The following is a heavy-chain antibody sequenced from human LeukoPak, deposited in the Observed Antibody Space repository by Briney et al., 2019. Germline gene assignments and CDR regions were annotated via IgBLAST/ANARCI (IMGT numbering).Heavy chain of an antibody. CDR2: IYYSGTT. J-gene: IGHJ4*02. Sequence: PSETLSLTCIVAGGSISSSTYYWGWTRQPPGEGLEWIGTIYYSGTTYYIPSLESRLTISVDTSQNHFSLKLRSVTAADTAVYYCARQITDSYGSKGYFDHWGQGTLVTVSS. D-gene: IGHD5-18*01. CDR3: ARQITDSYGSKGYFDH. V-gene: IGHV4-39*01. CDR1: GGSISSSTYY.